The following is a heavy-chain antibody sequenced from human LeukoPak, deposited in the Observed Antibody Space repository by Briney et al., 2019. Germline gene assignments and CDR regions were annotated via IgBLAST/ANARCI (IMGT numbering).Heavy chain of an antibody. Sequence: GGSLRLSCAASGFTFSSYAMSWVRQAPGKGLEWVSAISGSGGSTYYADSVKGRFTISRDNSNNTLYLQMNSLRAEDTAVYYCARDNYDRGGYFDYWGQGTLVTVSS. CDR2: ISGSGGST. J-gene: IGHJ4*02. V-gene: IGHV3-23*01. CDR1: GFTFSSYA. D-gene: IGHD3-10*02. CDR3: ARDNYDRGGYFDY.